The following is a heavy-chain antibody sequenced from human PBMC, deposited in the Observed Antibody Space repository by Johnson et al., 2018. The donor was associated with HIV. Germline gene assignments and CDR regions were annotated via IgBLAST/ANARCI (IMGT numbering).Heavy chain of an antibody. J-gene: IGHJ3*02. V-gene: IGHV3-25*05. CDR2: VHPNGGGK. CDR1: QFTFSSYY. CDR3: TRDWGPMRKDAFDI. D-gene: IGHD3-16*01. Sequence: VHLVESGGGLAKPAWSPRLSCAASQFTFSSYYMNCVHQAPGNGLELVGQVHPNGGGKYLTDSGKDRFNISRDNAKNTLHLQMNSLKTEDTAHHQWTRDWGPMRKDAFDIWGQGTKVTVSS.